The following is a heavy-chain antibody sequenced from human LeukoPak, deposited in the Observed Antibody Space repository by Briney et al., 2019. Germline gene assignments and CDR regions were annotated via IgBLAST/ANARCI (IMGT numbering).Heavy chain of an antibody. CDR2: IRYDGSNK. CDR1: GFAFSDCG. V-gene: IGHV3-30*02. D-gene: IGHD1-26*01. Sequence: GGSLRLSCAASGFAFSDCGMHWVRQFPGKGLEWVAFIRYDGSNKYYADSVKGRFTISRDNSKNTLYLQMNSLRAEDTAVYYCAKGHDRSYYQDYFDYWGQGTLVTVSS. CDR3: AKGHDRSYYQDYFDY. J-gene: IGHJ4*02.